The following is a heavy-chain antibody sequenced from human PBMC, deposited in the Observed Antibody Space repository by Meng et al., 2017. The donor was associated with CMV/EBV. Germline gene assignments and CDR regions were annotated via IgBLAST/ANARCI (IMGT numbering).Heavy chain of an antibody. J-gene: IGHJ6*02. D-gene: IGHD4-11*01. CDR3: ARSYRDRYYYYGMDV. CDR2: IDWDDDK. V-gene: IGHV2-70D*14. Sequence: SGPTLVKPTQTLTLTCTFSGFSLSTSGMRVSWIRQPLGKALEWLARIDWDDDKFYSTSLKTRLTISKDTSKNQVVLTMTNMDPVDTATYYCARSYRDRYYYYGMDVWGQGTTVTVSS. CDR1: GFSLSTSGMR.